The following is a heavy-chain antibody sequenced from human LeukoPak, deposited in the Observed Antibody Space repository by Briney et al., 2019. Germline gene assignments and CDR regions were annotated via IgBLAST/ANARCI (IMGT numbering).Heavy chain of an antibody. CDR3: ATGTHPGN. V-gene: IGHV3-66*01. Sequence: GGSLRLSCAASGFTVSNNYMCWVRQAPGKGLEWIAVIYSGGSTFHADSVKGRFIISRDNSKDTLYLQMNSLRVEDTAVYYCATGTHPGNWGQGTLVTVSS. D-gene: IGHD1-26*01. J-gene: IGHJ4*02. CDR1: GFTVSNNY. CDR2: IYSGGST.